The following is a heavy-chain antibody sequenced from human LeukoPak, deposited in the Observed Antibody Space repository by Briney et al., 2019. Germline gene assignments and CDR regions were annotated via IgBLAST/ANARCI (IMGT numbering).Heavy chain of an antibody. J-gene: IGHJ3*02. CDR1: GFTFSDYY. CDR2: ISSSSSYT. V-gene: IGHV3-11*06. Sequence: GGSLRLSCAASGFTFSDYYMNWIRQAPGKGLEWVSSISSSSSYTNYADSVRGRFTISRDNAKNSLYLQMNSLRAEDTAVYYCARGFMVRGAINAFDIWGQGTMVTVSS. CDR3: ARGFMVRGAINAFDI. D-gene: IGHD3-10*01.